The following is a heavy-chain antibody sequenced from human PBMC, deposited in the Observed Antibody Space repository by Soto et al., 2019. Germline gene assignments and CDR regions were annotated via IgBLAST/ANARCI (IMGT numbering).Heavy chain of an antibody. CDR2: IERDDDDK. CDR3: ARSIRGPRRFNGMDV. J-gene: IGHJ6*02. CDR1: GYSLNSPGMC. D-gene: IGHD1-20*01. V-gene: IGHV2-70*13. Sequence: GAGPTLVNPTETLTLTCTFSGYSLNSPGMCGSWIRQPPGKALQRLALIERDDDDKYYSTSLTTRITIYKDTRKNQVVLTMANTDPADTGTYFCARSIRGPRRFNGMDVWAQGATVTVSS.